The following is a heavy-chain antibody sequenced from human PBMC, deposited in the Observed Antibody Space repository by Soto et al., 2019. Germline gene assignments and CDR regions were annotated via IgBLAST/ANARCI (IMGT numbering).Heavy chain of an antibody. CDR3: GRVGSSIAVRPFDY. CDR2: IYYSGST. V-gene: IGHV4-30-4*01. CDR1: GGSISSGDYY. D-gene: IGHD6-6*01. Sequence: QVQLQEPGPGLVKPSQTLSLTCTVSGGSISSGDYYWSWIRQPPGKGLEWIGYIYYSGSTYYNPSLKSRVTISLDTSKNQFSLRLSSVTAADTAVYYCGRVGSSIAVRPFDYWRQGTLVTVSS. J-gene: IGHJ4*02.